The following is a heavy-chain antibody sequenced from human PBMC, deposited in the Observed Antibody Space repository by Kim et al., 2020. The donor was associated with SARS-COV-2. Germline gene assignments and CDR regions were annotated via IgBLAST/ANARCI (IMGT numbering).Heavy chain of an antibody. Sequence: GGSLRLSCAASGFTFSDYYMSWIRQAPGKGLEWVSYISSSGSTIYYADSVKGRFTISRDNAKNSLYLQMNSLRAEDTAVHYCARVDNWNDYGMEVWGQGTTVTVSS. D-gene: IGHD1-20*01. CDR1: GFTFSDYY. CDR3: ARVDNWNDYGMEV. CDR2: ISSSGSTI. V-gene: IGHV3-11*01. J-gene: IGHJ6*02.